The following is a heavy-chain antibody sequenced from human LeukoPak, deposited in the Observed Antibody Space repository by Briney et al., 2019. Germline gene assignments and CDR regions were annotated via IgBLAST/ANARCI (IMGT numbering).Heavy chain of an antibody. CDR2: ITISSSTT. CDR3: ARAPPPRYYKDV. CDR1: GFTFSSSS. Sequence: GGSLRLSCVASGFTFSSSSMNWVRQAPGKGLEWVSYITISSSTTYYADSVKGRFTISRDNAKNSLYLQMNSLRAEDTAVYYCARAPPPRYYKDVWGKGTTVTVSS. J-gene: IGHJ6*03. V-gene: IGHV3-48*01.